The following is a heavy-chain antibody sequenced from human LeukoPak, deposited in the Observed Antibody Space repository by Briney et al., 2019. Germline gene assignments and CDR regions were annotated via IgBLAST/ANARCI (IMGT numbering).Heavy chain of an antibody. CDR2: IYSGGST. V-gene: IGHV3-66*01. D-gene: IGHD3-22*01. CDR3: ARAGKDYYDSSGHFDY. Sequence: GGSLRLSCAASGFTVSSNYMSWVRQAPGKGLEWVSVIYSGGSTYYADSVKGRFTISRDNAKNSLYLQMNSLRAEDTAVYYCARAGKDYYDSSGHFDYWGQGTLVTVSS. CDR1: GFTVSSNY. J-gene: IGHJ4*02.